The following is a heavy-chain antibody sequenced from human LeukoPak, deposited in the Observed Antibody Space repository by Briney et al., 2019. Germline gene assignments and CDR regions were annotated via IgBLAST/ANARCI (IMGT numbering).Heavy chain of an antibody. CDR1: GFTFSSYA. V-gene: IGHV3-23*01. CDR3: AKTRSSPYYFDY. Sequence: PGGSLRLSCAASGFTFSSYAMHWVRQAPGKGLEWVSAISGSGGSTYYADSVKGRFTISRDNSKNTLYLQMNSLRAEDTAVYYCAKTRSSPYYFDYWGQGTLVTVSS. CDR2: ISGSGGST. D-gene: IGHD6-6*01. J-gene: IGHJ4*02.